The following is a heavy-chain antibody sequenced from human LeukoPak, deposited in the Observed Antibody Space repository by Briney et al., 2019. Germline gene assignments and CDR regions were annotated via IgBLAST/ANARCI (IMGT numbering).Heavy chain of an antibody. Sequence: SSETLSLTCTVSGGSISSYYWSWIRQPPGKGLEWIGYIYYSGSTNYNPSLKSRVTISVDTSKNQFSLKLSSVTAADTAVYYCARAEGAHYDILTGYYYYYYMDVWGKGTTVTVSS. V-gene: IGHV4-59*01. CDR2: IYYSGST. CDR1: GGSISSYY. J-gene: IGHJ6*03. CDR3: ARAEGAHYDILTGYYYYYYMDV. D-gene: IGHD3-9*01.